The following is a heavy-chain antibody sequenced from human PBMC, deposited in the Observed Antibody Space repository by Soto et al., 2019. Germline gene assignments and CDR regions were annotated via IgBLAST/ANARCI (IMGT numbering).Heavy chain of an antibody. CDR3: AKASAPGGTYFPLWF. D-gene: IGHD1-26*01. CDR1: GGSISSSNW. V-gene: IGHV4-4*02. J-gene: IGHJ4*02. Sequence: SETLSLTCAVSGGSISSSNWWDWVLQPPGKGLEWIGEIHHSGSTNYNPSLKSRVTISVDKSKNQFSLKLNSVTAEDTAVYYCAKASAPGGTYFPLWFWGQGTLVTVSS. CDR2: IHHSGST.